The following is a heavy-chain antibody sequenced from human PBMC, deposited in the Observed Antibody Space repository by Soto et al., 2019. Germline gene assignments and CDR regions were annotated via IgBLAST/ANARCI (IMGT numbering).Heavy chain of an antibody. J-gene: IGHJ3*02. CDR2: IYYSGST. CDR3: ARNDIVATTKALDI. CDR1: GGSISSGNYY. Sequence: SETLSLTCTVSGGSISSGNYYWGWIRQPPGKGLEWIGSIYYSGSTYYNPALKSRVTMSVDTSKNQFSLKLTSVTAADTAMYYCARNDIVATTKALDIWGQGTMVTVSS. D-gene: IGHD5-12*01. V-gene: IGHV4-39*01.